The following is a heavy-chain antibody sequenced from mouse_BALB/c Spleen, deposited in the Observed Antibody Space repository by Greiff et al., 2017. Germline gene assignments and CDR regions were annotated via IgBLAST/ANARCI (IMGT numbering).Heavy chain of an antibody. J-gene: IGHJ4*01. V-gene: IGHV1S81*02. CDR2: INPSNGRT. CDR1: GYTFTSYW. CDR3: ARGLLRLYAMDY. Sequence: QVQLQQPGAELVKPGASVKLSCKASGYTFTSYWMHWVKQRPGQGLEWIGEINPSNGRTNYNEKFKSKATLTVDKSSSTAYMQLSSLTSEDSAVYYCARGLLRLYAMDYWGQGTSVTVSS. D-gene: IGHD2-3*01.